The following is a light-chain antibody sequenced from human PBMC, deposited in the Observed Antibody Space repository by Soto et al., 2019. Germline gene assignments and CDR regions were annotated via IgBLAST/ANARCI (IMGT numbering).Light chain of an antibody. CDR3: QQYGSSPEYT. CDR1: QSVSSSY. J-gene: IGKJ2*01. Sequence: EIVLTQSPGTLSLSPGERATLSCRASQSVSSSYLAWYQQKPGQAPRLLIYGASSRATGIPDRFSGSGSGTDFTLTISRLEPKDCAVYYCQQYGSSPEYTFGQVTKLEIK. CDR2: GAS. V-gene: IGKV3-20*01.